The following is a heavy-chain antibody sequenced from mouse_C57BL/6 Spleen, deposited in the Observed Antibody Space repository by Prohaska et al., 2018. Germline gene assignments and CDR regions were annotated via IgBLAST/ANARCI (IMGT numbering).Heavy chain of an antibody. CDR3: ARDNYYGSSPYFDY. J-gene: IGHJ2*01. D-gene: IGHD1-1*01. Sequence: DVQLQESGPGLVKPSQSPSLTCSVTGYSITSGYYWNWIRQFPGNKLEWMGYISYDGSNNYNPSLKNRISITRDTSKNQFFLKLNSVTTEDTATYYCARDNYYGSSPYFDYWGQGTTLTVSS. CDR1: GYSITSGYY. V-gene: IGHV3-6*01. CDR2: ISYDGSN.